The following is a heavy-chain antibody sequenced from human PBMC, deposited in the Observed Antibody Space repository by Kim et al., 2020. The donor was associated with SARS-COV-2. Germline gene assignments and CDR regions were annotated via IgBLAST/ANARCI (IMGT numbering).Heavy chain of an antibody. CDR3: AIYCSGGSCYSDYFDY. Sequence: GGSLRLSCAASGFTFDDYAMHWVRQAPGKGLEWVSLISGDGGSTYYADSVKGRFTISRDNSKNSLYLQMNSLRTEDTALYYFAIYCSGGSCYSDYFDYWGQGTLVTVSS. CDR2: ISGDGGST. J-gene: IGHJ4*02. CDR1: GFTFDDYA. D-gene: IGHD2-15*01. V-gene: IGHV3-43*02.